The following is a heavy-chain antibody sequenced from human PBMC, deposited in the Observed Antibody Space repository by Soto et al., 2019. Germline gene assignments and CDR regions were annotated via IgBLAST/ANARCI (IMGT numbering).Heavy chain of an antibody. J-gene: IGHJ4*02. Sequence: QVQLVQSGAEVKKPGASVKVSCKAAAYTFTSYDINWVRQATGQDFEWMGWMNPNNGNTAYAQKFRARATMTRDTSKRPAIMELSSLRSEDTAVYSCARGHRNWGVDYWGPGTLVTVS. CDR3: ARGHRNWGVDY. CDR1: AYTFTSYD. V-gene: IGHV1-8*01. D-gene: IGHD7-27*01. CDR2: MNPNNGNT.